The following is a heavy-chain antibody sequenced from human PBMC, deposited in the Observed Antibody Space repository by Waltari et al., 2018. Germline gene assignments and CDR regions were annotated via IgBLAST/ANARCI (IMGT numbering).Heavy chain of an antibody. CDR2: IYHSGRT. J-gene: IGHJ6*03. CDR3: ARGNGIPYYYYMDV. CDR1: GGSISSGGYS. Sequence: QLQLQESGSGLVKPSQTLSLTCAVSGGSISSGGYSWSWIRQPPGKGLEWIGYIYHSGRTHNTRPLKSRVTISVDRSKNQFSLKLSSVTAAVTAVYYCARGNGIPYYYYMDVWGKGTTVTISS. V-gene: IGHV4-30-2*01.